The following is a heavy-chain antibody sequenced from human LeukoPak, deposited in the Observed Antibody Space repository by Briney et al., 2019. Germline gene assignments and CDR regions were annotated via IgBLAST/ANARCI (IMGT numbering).Heavy chain of an antibody. Sequence: GRSLRLSCAASGFTFSSYVMHWVRQAPGKGLECVAVISNDGSDKYYADSVKGRFTISRDNYKNTLYLQMNSLRAEDTALYYCARDGGYSRGWTYGAGDSGGQGTLVTVSS. CDR1: GFTFSSYV. CDR2: ISNDGSDK. J-gene: IGHJ4*02. V-gene: IGHV3-30*04. CDR3: ARDGGYSRGWTYGAGDS. D-gene: IGHD6-19*01.